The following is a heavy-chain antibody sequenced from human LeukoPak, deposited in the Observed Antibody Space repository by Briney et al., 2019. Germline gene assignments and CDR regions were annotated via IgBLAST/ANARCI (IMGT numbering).Heavy chain of an antibody. CDR1: SGSISTSNYY. Sequence: SSETLSLTCTVSSGSISTSNYYWGRVRQPPGKALEWIGNIFYSGSTYYSPSLKSRVTISVDTSKNQFSLKLSSVTAADTAVYYCARQHSYGDYYYYYYMDVWGKGTTVTISS. CDR3: ARQHSYGDYYYYYYMDV. CDR2: IFYSGST. D-gene: IGHD5-18*01. V-gene: IGHV4-39*01. J-gene: IGHJ6*03.